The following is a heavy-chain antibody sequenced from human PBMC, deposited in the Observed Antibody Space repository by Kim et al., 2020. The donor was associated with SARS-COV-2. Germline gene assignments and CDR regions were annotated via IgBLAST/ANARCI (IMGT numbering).Heavy chain of an antibody. Sequence: GGSLRLSCAASGFTFSSYSMNWVRQAPGKGLEWVSSISSSSSYIYYADSVKGRFTISRDNAKNSLYLQMNSLRAEDTAVYYCARVPVSSFGEPLYYFDYWGKGTLVTVSS. V-gene: IGHV3-21*01. D-gene: IGHD3-10*01. CDR1: GFTFSSYS. CDR3: ARVPVSSFGEPLYYFDY. CDR2: ISSSSSYI. J-gene: IGHJ4*02.